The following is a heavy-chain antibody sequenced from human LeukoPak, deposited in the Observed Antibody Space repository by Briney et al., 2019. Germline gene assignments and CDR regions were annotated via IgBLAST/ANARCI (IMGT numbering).Heavy chain of an antibody. CDR1: GFTFSSYA. V-gene: IGHV3-23*01. Sequence: GGSLRLSCAASGFTFSSYAMSWVRQAPGKGLEWVSAIGSGGTTYYADSVKGRFTISRDNSKDTLFLQMNSLRAEDTAVYYCARLKVGSGGYYFHDFWGQGTLVTVSS. J-gene: IGHJ4*02. CDR3: ARLKVGSGGYYFHDF. CDR2: IGSGGTT. D-gene: IGHD1-26*01.